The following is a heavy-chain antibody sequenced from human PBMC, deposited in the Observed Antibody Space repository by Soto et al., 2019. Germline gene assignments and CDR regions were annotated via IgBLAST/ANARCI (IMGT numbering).Heavy chain of an antibody. CDR1: GFTFSSYW. Sequence: PGGSLRLSCAASGFTFSSYWMHWVRQAPGKGLVWVSRINSDGSSTSYADSVKDRFTISRDNAKNTLYLQMNSLRAEDTAVYYWARPPGSGYYHHFDYWGQGTLVTVSS. J-gene: IGHJ4*02. V-gene: IGHV3-74*01. CDR2: INSDGSST. D-gene: IGHD3-22*01. CDR3: ARPPGSGYYHHFDY.